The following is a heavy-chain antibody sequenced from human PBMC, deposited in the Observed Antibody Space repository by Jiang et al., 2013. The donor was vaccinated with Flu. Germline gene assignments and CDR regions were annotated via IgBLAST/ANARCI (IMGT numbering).Heavy chain of an antibody. CDR3: ARGQPPDFWSGYYPRRYYYGMDV. Sequence: LLKPSETLSLTCAVYGGSFSGYYWSWIRQPPGKGLEWIGEINHSGSTNYNPSLKSRVTISVDTSKNQFSLKLSSVTAADTAVYYCARGQPPDFWSGYYPRRYYYGMDVWGKGTTVTVSS. CDR1: GGSFSGYY. V-gene: IGHV4-34*01. D-gene: IGHD3-3*01. J-gene: IGHJ6*04. CDR2: INHSGST.